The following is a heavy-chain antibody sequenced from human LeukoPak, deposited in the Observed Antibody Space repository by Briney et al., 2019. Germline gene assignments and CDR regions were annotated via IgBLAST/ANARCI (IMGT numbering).Heavy chain of an antibody. V-gene: IGHV4-59*01. Sequence: PSETLSLTCTVSGGSISSYYWSWIRQPPGKGLEWIGYIYYSGSTNYNPSLKSRVTISVDTSKNQFSLKLSSVTAADTAVYYCARNLGVFAWRAYMAVWVKGSTVTVSS. CDR3: ARNLGVFAWRAYMAV. CDR1: GGSISSYY. CDR2: IYYSGST. J-gene: IGHJ6*03. D-gene: IGHD2-21*01.